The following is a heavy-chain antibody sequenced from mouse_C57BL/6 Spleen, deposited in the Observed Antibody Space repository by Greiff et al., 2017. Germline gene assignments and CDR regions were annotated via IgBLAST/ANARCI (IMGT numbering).Heavy chain of an antibody. D-gene: IGHD2-12*01. CDR2: ISDGGSYT. CDR1: GFTFSSYA. V-gene: IGHV5-4*01. Sequence: EVQGVESGGGLVKPGGSLKLSCAASGFTFSSYAMSWVRQTPEKRLEWVATISDGGSYTYYPDHVKGRFTISRDNAKTNLYLQMSHLKSEDTAMYYGSRESNDTRYFDYWGQGTTLTVSS. J-gene: IGHJ2*01. CDR3: SRESNDTRYFDY.